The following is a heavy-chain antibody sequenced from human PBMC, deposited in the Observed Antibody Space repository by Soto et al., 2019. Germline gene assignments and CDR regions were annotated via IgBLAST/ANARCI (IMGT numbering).Heavy chain of an antibody. V-gene: IGHV1-18*04. Sequence: ASVKVSCKASGYTFTSYGISWVRQAPGQGLEWMGWISAYNGNTNYAQKLQGRVTMTTDTSTSTAYMELRSLRSDDTAVYYCARDQTIAVAGVNFDYWGQGTQVTVSS. CDR3: ARDQTIAVAGVNFDY. CDR2: ISAYNGNT. CDR1: GYTFTSYG. J-gene: IGHJ4*02. D-gene: IGHD6-19*01.